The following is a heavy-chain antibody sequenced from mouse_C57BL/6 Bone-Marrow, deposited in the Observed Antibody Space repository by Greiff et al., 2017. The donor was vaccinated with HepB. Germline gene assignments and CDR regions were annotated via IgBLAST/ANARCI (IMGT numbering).Heavy chain of an antibody. CDR1: GYTFTSYW. Sequence: VQLQQSGAELAKPGASVKLSCKASGYTFTSYWMHWVKQRPGQGLEWIGYINPSSGYTKYNQKFKAKATLTADKSSSTAYMQLSSLTYEDSAVYCCARRAGDDWGQGTTLTVSS. CDR3: ARRAGDD. CDR2: INPSSGYT. V-gene: IGHV1-7*01. J-gene: IGHJ2*01.